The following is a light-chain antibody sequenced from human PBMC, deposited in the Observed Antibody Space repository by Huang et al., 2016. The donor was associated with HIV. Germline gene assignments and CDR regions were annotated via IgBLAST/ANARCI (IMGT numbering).Light chain of an antibody. CDR1: QSVSSY. J-gene: IGKJ3*01. CDR2: DAS. CDR3: QQRSNWPPLFT. V-gene: IGKV3-11*01. Sequence: EIVLTQSPATLSLSPGERATLSCRASQSVSSYLAWYQQKPGQAPRLLLYDASNRATGIPARFRGSGSGTDFTLTISSLEPEDFAVYYCQQRSNWPPLFTFGPGTKVDIK.